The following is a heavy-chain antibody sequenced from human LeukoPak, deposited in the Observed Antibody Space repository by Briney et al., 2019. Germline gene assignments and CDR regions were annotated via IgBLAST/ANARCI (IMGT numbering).Heavy chain of an antibody. D-gene: IGHD6-13*01. Sequence: SETLSLTCTVSGGSISSGSYYWSWIRQPAGKGLEWIGRIYTSGSTNYNPSLKSRVTISVDTSKNQFSLKLSSVTAADTAVYYCASGGGSIAAAGRTNWYFDLWGRGTLVTVSS. J-gene: IGHJ2*01. CDR3: ASGGGSIAAAGRTNWYFDL. V-gene: IGHV4-61*02. CDR2: IYTSGST. CDR1: GGSISSGSYY.